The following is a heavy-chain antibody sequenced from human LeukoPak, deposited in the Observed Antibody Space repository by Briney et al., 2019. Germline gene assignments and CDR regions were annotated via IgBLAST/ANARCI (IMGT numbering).Heavy chain of an antibody. D-gene: IGHD3-10*01. J-gene: IGHJ4*02. V-gene: IGHV4-39*07. CDR2: INHSGST. CDR1: GGSISSGGYY. Sequence: TSETLSLTCTVSGGSISSGGYYWSWIRQPPGKGLEWIGEINHSGSTNYNPSLKSRVTISVDTSKNQFSLKLSSVTAADTAVYYCARATRLRVRGVKSYFDYWGQGTLVTVSS. CDR3: ARATRLRVRGVKSYFDY.